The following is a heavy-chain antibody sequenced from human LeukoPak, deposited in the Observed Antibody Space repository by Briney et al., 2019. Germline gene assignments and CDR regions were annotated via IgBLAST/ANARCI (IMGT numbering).Heavy chain of an antibody. CDR1: GYTFTGYY. CDR2: INPNSGGT. CDR3: ARERVRQSGMDV. D-gene: IGHD2-2*01. Sequence: ASVKVSCKASGYTFTGYYMHWVRQAPGQGLEWMGRINPNSGGTNYAQKFQGRVTMTRDTSISTAYMELSRLRSDDTAVYYCARERVRQSGMDVWGQGTTVTVSS. V-gene: IGHV1-2*06. J-gene: IGHJ6*02.